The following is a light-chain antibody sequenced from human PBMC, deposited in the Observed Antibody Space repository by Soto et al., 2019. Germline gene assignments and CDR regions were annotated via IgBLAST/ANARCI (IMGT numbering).Light chain of an antibody. Sequence: QSALTQPASVSGSPGQSITISCAGTSSDIGGSNYVSWYQQHPDKAPKLMIYGVSNRPSGVSTRFSGSKSGNTASLTISGLQAEDEADYFCYSSRSSSTTFYVFGTGTKLTVL. CDR2: GVS. V-gene: IGLV2-14*03. CDR3: YSSRSSSTTFYV. CDR1: SSDIGGSNY. J-gene: IGLJ1*01.